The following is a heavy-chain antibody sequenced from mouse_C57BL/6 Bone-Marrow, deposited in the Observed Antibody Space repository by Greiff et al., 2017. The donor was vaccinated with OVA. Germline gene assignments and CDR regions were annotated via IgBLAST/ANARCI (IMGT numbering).Heavy chain of an antibody. CDR3: SIQDCGSNRGAD. Sequence: VQLQQPGAELVKPGASVKVSCKASGYTFTSYWMHWVKQRPGQGLEWIGRIHPSDSDTNYHQKFKGKATLTVDTSSSTAYMQLSSLTSEDSAVYYCSIQDCGSNRGADWGQGTRVTVSA. CDR1: GYTFTSYW. J-gene: IGHJ3*01. CDR2: IHPSDSDT. V-gene: IGHV1-74*01. D-gene: IGHD2-5*01.